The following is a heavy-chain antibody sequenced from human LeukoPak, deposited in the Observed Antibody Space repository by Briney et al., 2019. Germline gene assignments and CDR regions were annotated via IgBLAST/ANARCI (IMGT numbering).Heavy chain of an antibody. V-gene: IGHV3-7*02. Sequence: GGSLRLSCAVSGFSISNYWMTWVRQAPGKGLEWLANIKQDGSEKYYADSAKGRFTISRDNAKNSLYLQMNSLRAEDTAVYYCARRRSNYDILTGFYFDYWGQGTLVTVSS. CDR1: GFSISNYW. CDR3: ARRRSNYDILTGFYFDY. J-gene: IGHJ4*02. D-gene: IGHD3-9*01. CDR2: IKQDGSEK.